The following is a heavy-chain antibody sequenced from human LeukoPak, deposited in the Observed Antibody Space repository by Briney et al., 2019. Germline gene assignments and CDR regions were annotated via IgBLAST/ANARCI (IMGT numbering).Heavy chain of an antibody. CDR1: GFTFSDYT. V-gene: IGHV3-69-1*01. CDR2: ITSTSAL. Sequence: GGSLRLSCAVSGFTFSDYTMNWVRQAPGRGLEWVSSITSTSALYYTNSVKGRFTISRDNAKNSLYLQMNTLRAEDTAVYYCVRDTRIGSSWQDFDYWGQGTLVTVSS. D-gene: IGHD6-13*01. J-gene: IGHJ4*02. CDR3: VRDTRIGSSWQDFDY.